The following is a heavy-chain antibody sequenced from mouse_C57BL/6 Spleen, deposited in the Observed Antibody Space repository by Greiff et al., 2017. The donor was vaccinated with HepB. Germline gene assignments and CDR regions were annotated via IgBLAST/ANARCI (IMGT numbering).Heavy chain of an antibody. CDR1: GYAFSSYW. CDR2: IYPGDGDT. Sequence: VQLQQSGAELVKPGASVKISCKASGYAFSSYWMNWVKQRPGKGLEWIGQIYPGDGDTNYKGKFKGKATLTADKSCSTAYMQLSSLTSEDSAVYFCARRYYDYDGYFDVWGTGTTVTVSS. CDR3: ARRYYDYDGYFDV. J-gene: IGHJ1*03. D-gene: IGHD2-4*01. V-gene: IGHV1-80*01.